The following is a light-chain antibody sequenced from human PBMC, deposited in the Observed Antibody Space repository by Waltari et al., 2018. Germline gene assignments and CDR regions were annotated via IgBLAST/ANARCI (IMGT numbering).Light chain of an antibody. Sequence: EIVLTQSPATLSLSPGERATLSCRASQSVSNSLVWYQQKPGQAPRLLIYDASNRATGIPARFSGSGSGTDFTLTISSLEPEDFAVYYCHQRDNSPGTFGPGTKVDIK. CDR2: DAS. CDR1: QSVSNS. CDR3: HQRDNSPGT. V-gene: IGKV3-11*01. J-gene: IGKJ3*01.